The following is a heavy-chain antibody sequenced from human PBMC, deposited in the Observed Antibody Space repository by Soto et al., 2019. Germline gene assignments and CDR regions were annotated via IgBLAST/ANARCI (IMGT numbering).Heavy chain of an antibody. J-gene: IGHJ5*02. CDR3: ARVGQWLAYNWFDP. Sequence: ASVKVSCKASGGTFSSYAISWVRQAPGQGLEWMGWISAYNGNTNYAQKLQGRVTMTTDTSTSTAYMELRSLRSDDTAVYYCARVGQWLAYNWFDPWGQGTLVTVSS. V-gene: IGHV1-18*01. D-gene: IGHD6-19*01. CDR2: ISAYNGNT. CDR1: GGTFSSYA.